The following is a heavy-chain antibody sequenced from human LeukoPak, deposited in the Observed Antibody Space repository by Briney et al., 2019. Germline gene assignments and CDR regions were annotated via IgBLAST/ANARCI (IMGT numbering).Heavy chain of an antibody. CDR2: ISSSGSTI. Sequence: GGSLRLSCAASGFTFSEYYMSWIRQAPGKGLEWVSYISSSGSTIYYADSVKGRFTISRDNSKNTLYLQMNSLRAEDTAVYYCARDPTMGIGSYYFDYWGQGTLVTVSS. D-gene: IGHD6-13*01. CDR3: ARDPTMGIGSYYFDY. CDR1: GFTFSEYY. J-gene: IGHJ4*02. V-gene: IGHV3-11*04.